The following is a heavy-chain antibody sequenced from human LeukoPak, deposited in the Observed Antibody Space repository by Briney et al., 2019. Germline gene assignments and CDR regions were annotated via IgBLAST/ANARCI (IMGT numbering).Heavy chain of an antibody. CDR1: GYTLTELS. CDR2: FDPEDGET. V-gene: IGHV1-24*01. D-gene: IGHD1-26*01. CDR3: ATAPNSWGAGHY. Sequence: ASVKVSCKVPGYTLTELSMHWVRQAPGKGLEWMGGFDPEDGETIYAQKFQGRVTMTEDTSTDTAYMELSSLRSEDTAVYYCATAPNSWGAGHYWGQGTLVTVSS. J-gene: IGHJ4*02.